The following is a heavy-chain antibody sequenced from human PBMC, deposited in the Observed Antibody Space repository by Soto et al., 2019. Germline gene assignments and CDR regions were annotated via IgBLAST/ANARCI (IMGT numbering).Heavy chain of an antibody. CDR1: GGSIRSNNW. Sequence: QVQLQESGPGLVKPSGTLSLTCAVSGGSIRSNNWWSWVRQPPGKGLEWIGEIFHSGSTNYNPSLKNGVTFSVAESKHPSSLKLSSVPAADTAALYCARVSSGTDSDSWGQGALGTVSS. CDR3: ARVSSGTDSDS. J-gene: IGHJ4*02. D-gene: IGHD1-26*01. V-gene: IGHV4-4*02. CDR2: IFHSGST.